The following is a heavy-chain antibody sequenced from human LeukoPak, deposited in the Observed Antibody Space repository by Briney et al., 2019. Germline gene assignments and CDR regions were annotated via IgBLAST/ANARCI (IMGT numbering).Heavy chain of an antibody. CDR2: MYHSGST. D-gene: IGHD3-22*01. J-gene: IGHJ3*02. V-gene: IGHV4-30-4*08. CDR3: AGVTYYYDTSGYFSPI. Sequence: SETLSLTCTVSGGSIGSGDYYWTWIRQPPGKGLEWIGYMYHSGSTYYNPSLESRITMSLDTSNNQFSLKLSSVTAADTAVYYCAGVTYYYDTSGYFSPIWGQGTMVTVSS. CDR1: GGSIGSGDYY.